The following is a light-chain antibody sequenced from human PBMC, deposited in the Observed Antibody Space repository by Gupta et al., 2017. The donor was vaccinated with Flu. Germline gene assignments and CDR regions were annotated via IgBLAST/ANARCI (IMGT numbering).Light chain of an antibody. CDR2: GNN. CDR3: QSYDSSLSGYV. V-gene: IGLV1-40*01. CDR1: SSNIGAGYD. Sequence: VLTQPPSVSGAPGQKVTISCAGSSSNIGAGYDVHWYQQFPGTAPKVLIYGNNNRPSGVPDRCSGSKSGTSTSLAIAGLQADDEADYYCQSYDSSLSGYVFGTGTKVTVL. J-gene: IGLJ1*01.